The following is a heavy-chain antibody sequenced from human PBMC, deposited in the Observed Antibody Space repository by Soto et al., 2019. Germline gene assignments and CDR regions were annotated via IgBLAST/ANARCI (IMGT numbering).Heavy chain of an antibody. D-gene: IGHD6-13*01. CDR2: IKSKTDGGTT. CDR1: GFTFSNAW. CDR3: TTEGPGIAAGQFDY. Sequence: EVQLVESGGGLVKPGGSLRLSCAASGFTFSNAWMSWVRQAPGKGLEWVGRIKSKTDGGTTDYAAPVKGRFTISRDDSKNTLDLQMNSLKTEDTAVYYCTTEGPGIAAGQFDYWGQGTLVTVSS. J-gene: IGHJ4*02. V-gene: IGHV3-15*01.